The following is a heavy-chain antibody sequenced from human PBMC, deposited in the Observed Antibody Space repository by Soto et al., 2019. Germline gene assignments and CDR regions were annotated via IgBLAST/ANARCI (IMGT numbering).Heavy chain of an antibody. CDR1: GFTFSSYW. Sequence: GGSLRLSCAASGFTFSSYWMHWVRQAPGKGLVWVSRINSDGSSTSYADSVKGRFTISRDNAKNTLYLQMNSLRAEDTAVYYCARVREEGYCTNGVCSPIYYFDYWGQGTLVTVSS. CDR3: ARVREEGYCTNGVCSPIYYFDY. V-gene: IGHV3-74*01. CDR2: INSDGSST. J-gene: IGHJ4*02. D-gene: IGHD2-8*01.